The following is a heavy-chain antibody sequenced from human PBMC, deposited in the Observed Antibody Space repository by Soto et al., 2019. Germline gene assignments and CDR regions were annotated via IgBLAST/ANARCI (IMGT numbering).Heavy chain of an antibody. J-gene: IGHJ4*02. CDR2: INHSGST. CDR3: ARGRWFGELLD. CDR1: GGSFSGYY. V-gene: IGHV4-34*01. D-gene: IGHD3-10*01. Sequence: QVQLQQWGAGLLKPSETLSLTCAVYGGSFSGYYWSWIRQPPGKGPEWIGEINHSGSTNYNPSLKSRVTISVDTSKNQFSLKLSSVTAADTAVYYCARGRWFGELLDWGQGTLVTVSS.